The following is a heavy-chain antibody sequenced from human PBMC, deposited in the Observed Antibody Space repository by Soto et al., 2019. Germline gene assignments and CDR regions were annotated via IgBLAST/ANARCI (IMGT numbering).Heavy chain of an antibody. V-gene: IGHV4-38-2*01. Sequence: TSETLSLTCGVSGYSISTGYYWGWIRPPPGKGPGWIRNIIHRGTTFYNPSLKSRASISVDTSNNPISLRLSNVTAADTAVYYCARVDSPYYYNSSGYFTYWGQGTLVTVSS. CDR1: GYSISTGYY. CDR2: IIHRGTT. D-gene: IGHD3-22*01. J-gene: IGHJ4*01. CDR3: ARVDSPYYYNSSGYFTY.